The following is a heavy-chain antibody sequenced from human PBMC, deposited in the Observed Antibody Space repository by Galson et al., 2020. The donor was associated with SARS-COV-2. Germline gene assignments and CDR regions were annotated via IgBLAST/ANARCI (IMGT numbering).Heavy chain of an antibody. D-gene: IGHD6-19*01. V-gene: IGHV3-33*06. CDR3: AKGGAVAGIRGIDY. J-gene: IGHJ4*02. Sequence: GGSLRLSCAASGFTLSSSGMLWVRQAPGKGLEWVPVLWSDGTNKYYADSVKGRFNISRDTSKNTLYLQMNSLTAEDTALYYCAKGGAVAGIRGIDYWGQGTLVTVSS. CDR2: LWSDGTNK. CDR1: GFTLSSSG.